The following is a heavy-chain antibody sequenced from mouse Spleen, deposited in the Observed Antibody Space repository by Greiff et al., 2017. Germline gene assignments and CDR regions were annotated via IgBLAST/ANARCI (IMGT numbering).Heavy chain of an antibody. V-gene: IGHV1-50*01. CDR1: GCTFTSYW. J-gene: IGHJ2*01. Sequence: VQLQQPGAELVKPGASVKLSCKASGCTFTSYWMQWVKQRPGQGLEWIGEIDPSDSYTNYNQKFKGKATLTVDTSSSTAYMQLSSLTSEDSAVYYCARYTDYFDYWGQGTTLTVSS. CDR3: ARYTDYFDY. D-gene: IGHD1-1*01. CDR2: IDPSDSYT.